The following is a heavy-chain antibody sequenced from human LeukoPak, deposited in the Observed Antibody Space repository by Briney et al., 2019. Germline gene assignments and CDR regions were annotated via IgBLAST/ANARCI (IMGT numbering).Heavy chain of an antibody. D-gene: IGHD1-1*01. V-gene: IGHV3-48*01. CDR3: VRQLVS. Sequence: GGTLRLSCAASGFTFSSYGMSWVRQAPGKGLEWVSYISSSSSSIYYADSVKGRFTISRGNAKNSLYLQMNSLRVEDTAVYYCVRQLVSWGQGTLVTVSS. CDR1: GFTFSSYG. CDR2: ISSSSSSI. J-gene: IGHJ5*02.